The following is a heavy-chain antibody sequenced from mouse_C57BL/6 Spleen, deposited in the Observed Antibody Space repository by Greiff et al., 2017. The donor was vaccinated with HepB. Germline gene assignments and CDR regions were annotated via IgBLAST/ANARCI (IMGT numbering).Heavy chain of an antibody. J-gene: IGHJ4*01. CDR2: ISSGGDYI. CDR3: TRGGSYYSNYEDAMDY. CDR1: GFTFSSYA. V-gene: IGHV5-9-1*02. Sequence: EVQRVESGEGLVKPGGSLKLSCAASGFTFSSYAMSWVRQTPEKRLEWVAYISSGGDYIYYADTVKGRFTISRDNARNTLYLQMSSLKSEDTAMYYCTRGGSYYSNYEDAMDYWGQGTSVTVSS. D-gene: IGHD2-5*01.